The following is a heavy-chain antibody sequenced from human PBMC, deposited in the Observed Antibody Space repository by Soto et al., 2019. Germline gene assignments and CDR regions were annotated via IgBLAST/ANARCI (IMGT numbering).Heavy chain of an antibody. CDR1: GFTFSSYG. Sequence: QVQLVESGGGVVQPGRSLRLSCAASGFTFSSYGMHWVRQAPGKGLQWVAVISYDGSYKYYADSVKGRFTISRDNFKNTLYMQMNSLRAEETAVYYCAKDGSGYFFDSWGQGTLVTVSS. J-gene: IGHJ4*02. CDR3: AKDGSGYFFDS. CDR2: ISYDGSYK. D-gene: IGHD3-10*01. V-gene: IGHV3-30*18.